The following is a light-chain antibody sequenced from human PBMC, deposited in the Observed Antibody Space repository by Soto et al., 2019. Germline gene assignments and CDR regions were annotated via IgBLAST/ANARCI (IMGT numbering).Light chain of an antibody. CDR3: QQYNNWPLIT. CDR2: GAS. Sequence: EIVMTQSPATLSVSPGERATLSCRASQSVSSNLAWYQQKPGQAPRLLIYGASTRATGIPARFSGSGSGTEFTLTISSLQSEDFAVYDCQQYNNWPLITFGQGTRLEIK. V-gene: IGKV3-15*01. J-gene: IGKJ5*01. CDR1: QSVSSN.